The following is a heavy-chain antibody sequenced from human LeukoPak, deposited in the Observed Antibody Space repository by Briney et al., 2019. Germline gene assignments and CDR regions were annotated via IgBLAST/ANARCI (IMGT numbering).Heavy chain of an antibody. CDR3: ATRISSNYPPNAFDI. Sequence: PSETLSLTCTVSGASINNFYWSWIRQPPGKGLEWIGYIYYSGSTNYNPSLYSRVTISVDTSKNQFSLKLSSVTAADTAVYYCATRISSNYPPNAFDIWGQGTMVTVSS. V-gene: IGHV4-59*01. J-gene: IGHJ3*02. D-gene: IGHD2-2*01. CDR1: GASINNFY. CDR2: IYYSGST.